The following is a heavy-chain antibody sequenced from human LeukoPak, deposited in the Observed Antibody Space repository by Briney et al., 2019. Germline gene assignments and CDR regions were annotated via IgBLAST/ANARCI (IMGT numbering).Heavy chain of an antibody. D-gene: IGHD5-12*01. CDR3: ARHLLPPVANWYFDL. CDR1: GYSISSGYY. V-gene: IGHV4-38-2*01. CDR2: IYHSGST. J-gene: IGHJ2*01. Sequence: PSETLSLPCAVSGYSISSGYYWGWIRQPPGKGLERIGTIYHSGSTYYNPSLKSRVTISVDTSKNQFSLKLSSVTAADTAVYYCARHLLPPVANWYFDLWGRGTLVTVSS.